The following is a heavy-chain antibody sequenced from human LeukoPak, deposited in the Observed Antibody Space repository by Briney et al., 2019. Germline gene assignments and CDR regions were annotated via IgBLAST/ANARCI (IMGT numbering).Heavy chain of an antibody. CDR1: GGSISSYY. D-gene: IGHD5-18*01. CDR2: IYYSGST. CDR3: ARESALRSQLESWIQLWHWFDP. V-gene: IGHV4-59*01. J-gene: IGHJ5*02. Sequence: SETLSLTCTVSGGSISSYYWSWIRQPPGKGLEWIGYIYYSGSTNYNPSLKSRVTISVDTSKNQFSLKLSSVTAADTAVYYCARESALRSQLESWIQLWHWFDPWGQGTLVTVSS.